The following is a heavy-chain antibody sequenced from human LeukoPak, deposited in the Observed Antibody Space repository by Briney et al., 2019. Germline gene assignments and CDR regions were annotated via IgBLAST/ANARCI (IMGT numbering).Heavy chain of an antibody. J-gene: IGHJ4*02. D-gene: IGHD3-22*01. CDR3: ARDLGQTYYYDTSGLNY. V-gene: IGHV1-2*02. CDR1: GYTFTGYY. CDR2: INPNSGGT. Sequence: GASVKVSCKASGYTFTGYYMHWVRQAPGQGLEWMGWINPNSGGTNYAQKFQGRVTMTRDTSISTAYMELSRLRSDDTAVYYCARDLGQTYYYDTSGLNYWGQGTLVTVSS.